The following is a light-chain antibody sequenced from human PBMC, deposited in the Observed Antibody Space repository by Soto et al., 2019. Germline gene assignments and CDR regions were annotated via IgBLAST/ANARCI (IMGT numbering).Light chain of an antibody. V-gene: IGKV3-20*01. CDR3: QQYGSSLT. Sequence: EIVLTQSPGTLSLSPGERATLSCRASQSVSTNLAWYQQKPGQAPRLLFYGASSRVTGIPQRLSGSGSGTDFTLTISRLEPEDFAVYYCQQYGSSLTFGQGTRLEIK. CDR1: QSVSTN. CDR2: GAS. J-gene: IGKJ5*01.